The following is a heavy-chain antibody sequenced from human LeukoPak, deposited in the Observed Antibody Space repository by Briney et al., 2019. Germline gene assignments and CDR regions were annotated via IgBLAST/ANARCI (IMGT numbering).Heavy chain of an antibody. J-gene: IGHJ4*02. CDR2: IYYSGST. V-gene: IGHV4-59*01. D-gene: IGHD3-22*01. Sequence: PPETLSLTCTVSGGSISSYYWSWIRQPPGNGLEWIGHIYYSGSTNYNPSLKSRVAISVDTSKNQFSLKLSSVTAAGAAVYYRARGRINYDSTGYYCWGQGTLVTVSS. CDR1: GGSISSYY. CDR3: ARGRINYDSTGYYC.